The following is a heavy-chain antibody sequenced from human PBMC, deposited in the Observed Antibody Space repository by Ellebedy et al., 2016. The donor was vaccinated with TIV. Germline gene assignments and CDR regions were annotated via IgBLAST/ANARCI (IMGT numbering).Heavy chain of an antibody. CDR2: IKTKTDGGTT. CDR3: STEEIVPDPRHY. J-gene: IGHJ4*02. CDR1: GFSFSNAW. V-gene: IGHV3-15*07. Sequence: GESLKISCATSGFSFSNAWMNWARQAPGRGLEWVGLIKTKTDGGTTVYAAPVKDRFTISRDDSKKMMYLQMNSLKSEDTAVYYCSTEEIVPDPRHYWGQGTLVTVSS. D-gene: IGHD5-12*01.